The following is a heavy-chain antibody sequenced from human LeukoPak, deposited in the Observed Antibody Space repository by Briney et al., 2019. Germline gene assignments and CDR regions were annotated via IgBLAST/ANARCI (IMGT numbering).Heavy chain of an antibody. CDR1: GFTFSSYA. CDR3: AQQTYSYGRDY. V-gene: IGHV3-23*01. Sequence: GGSLRLSCAASGFTFSSYAMSWVRQAPGKGLEWVSAISGSGGSTYYADSVKGRFTISRDNSKSTLYLQMNSLRAEDTAVYYCAQQTYSYGRDYWGQGTLVTVSS. CDR2: ISGSGGST. J-gene: IGHJ4*02. D-gene: IGHD5-18*01.